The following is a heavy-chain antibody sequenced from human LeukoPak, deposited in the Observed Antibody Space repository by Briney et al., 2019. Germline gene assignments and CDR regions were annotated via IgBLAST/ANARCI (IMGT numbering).Heavy chain of an antibody. V-gene: IGHV3-66*01. CDR2: IYSGGST. J-gene: IGHJ4*02. D-gene: IGHD3-10*01. CDR1: GFTVSSNY. Sequence: GGSLRLSCAASGFTVSSNYMSWVRQAPGKGLEWVSVIYSGGSTYYADSVKGRFTISRDNSKNTLYLQMNSLRAEDTAVYYCARDGSSPPLRGTHFDYWGQGTLVTVSS. CDR3: ARDGSSPPLRGTHFDY.